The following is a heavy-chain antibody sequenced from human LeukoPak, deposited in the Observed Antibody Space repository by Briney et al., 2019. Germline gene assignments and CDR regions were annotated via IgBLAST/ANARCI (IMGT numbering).Heavy chain of an antibody. CDR1: GGSISSGDYF. CDR2: IYYSGNT. CDR3: ARGGLLSPFDP. D-gene: IGHD3-9*01. J-gene: IGHJ5*02. V-gene: IGHV4-30-4*08. Sequence: ASETLSLTCTVSGGSISSGDYFWSWIRQPPGKGLEWVGNIYYSGNTYYNPSLKSRVTVSLDTSKNQFSLKLSSATAANTAVYYCARGGLLSPFDPWGQGTLVTVSS.